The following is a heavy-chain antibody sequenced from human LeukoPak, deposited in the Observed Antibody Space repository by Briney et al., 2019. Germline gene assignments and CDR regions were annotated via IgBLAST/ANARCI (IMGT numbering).Heavy chain of an antibody. CDR2: TYYRSKWYN. V-gene: IGHV6-1*01. CDR1: GDSVSSNSAA. CDR3: ARDLHYDILTGDYYYYGMDV. Sequence: SQTLSLTCAISGDSVSSNSAAWNWIRQSPSRGLEWLGRTYYRSKWYNDYAVSVKSRVTINPDTSKNQFSLQLNSVTPEDTAVYYCARDLHYDILTGDYYYYGMDVWGKGTTVTVSS. D-gene: IGHD3-9*01. J-gene: IGHJ6*04.